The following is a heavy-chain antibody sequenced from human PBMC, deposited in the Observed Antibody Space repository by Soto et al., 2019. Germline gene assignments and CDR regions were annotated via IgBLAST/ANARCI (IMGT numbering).Heavy chain of an antibody. V-gene: IGHV4-4*07. CDR2: IYTSGST. D-gene: IGHD3-22*01. J-gene: IGHJ3*02. Sequence: PSETLSLTCTVSGGSISSYYWSWIRQPAGKGLEWIGRIYTSGSTNYNPSLKSRVTMSVDTSKNQFSLKLSSVTAADTAVYYCASHSAPEAYYHDCSGPQITGSAFDIWGQGTIVTVSS. CDR3: ASHSAPEAYYHDCSGPQITGSAFDI. CDR1: GGSISSYY.